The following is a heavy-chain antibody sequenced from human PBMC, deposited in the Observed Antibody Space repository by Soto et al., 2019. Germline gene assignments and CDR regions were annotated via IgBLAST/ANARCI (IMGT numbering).Heavy chain of an antibody. CDR2: INHSGST. V-gene: IGHV4-34*01. CDR3: ARKTSYAGAPSYYFDY. J-gene: IGHJ4*02. D-gene: IGHD2-2*01. Sequence: SETLSLTCAVYGGSFSGYYWSWIRQPPGKGLEWIGEINHSGSTNYNPSLKSRVTISVDTSKNQFSLKLSSVTAADTAVYYCARKTSYAGAPSYYFDYWGQGTLVTVSS. CDR1: GGSFSGYY.